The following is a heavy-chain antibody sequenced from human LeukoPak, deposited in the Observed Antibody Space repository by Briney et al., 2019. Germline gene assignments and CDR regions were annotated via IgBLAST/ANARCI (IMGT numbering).Heavy chain of an antibody. CDR3: ARRLTQYDCFDP. J-gene: IGHJ5*02. D-gene: IGHD2-2*01. V-gene: IGHV6-1*01. Sequence: SQTLTLTCAISGDSVSSNSVTWNWIRQSPSRGLEWLGRTYYRSTWYNDYAVSVRGRITVNPDTSKNQFSLYLNSVTPEDTAVYYCARRLTQYDCFDPWGQGILVTVSS. CDR1: GDSVSSNSVT. CDR2: TYYRSTWYN.